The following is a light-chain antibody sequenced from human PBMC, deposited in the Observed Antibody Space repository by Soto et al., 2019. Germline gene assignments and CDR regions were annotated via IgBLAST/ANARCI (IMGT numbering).Light chain of an antibody. CDR2: GAS. CDR1: QSVSGIF. J-gene: IGKJ4*01. Sequence: EIELTQPPGTLSLSQGERATLSCRASQSVSGIFLAWYQEKLGQAPSLLIYGASKRATGIPDRFSGSGSGTDFTLTISRLEPEDFAVYYCRQYGTSLGFPVGGGTKVDIK. V-gene: IGKV3-20*01. CDR3: RQYGTSLGFP.